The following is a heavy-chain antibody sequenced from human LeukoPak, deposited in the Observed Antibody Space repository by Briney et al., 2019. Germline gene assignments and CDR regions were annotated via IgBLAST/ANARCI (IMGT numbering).Heavy chain of an antibody. Sequence: GGSLRLSCAASGFTVSSNYMSWVRQAPGKGLEWVSVIYSGGSTYYADSVKGRFTISRDNSKNTLYLQMNSLRAEDTAVYYCARGESVGYCSSTSCRTDYFDYWGQGTLVTVSS. CDR1: GFTVSSNY. J-gene: IGHJ4*02. CDR3: ARGESVGYCSSTSCRTDYFDY. CDR2: IYSGGST. D-gene: IGHD2-2*01. V-gene: IGHV3-66*02.